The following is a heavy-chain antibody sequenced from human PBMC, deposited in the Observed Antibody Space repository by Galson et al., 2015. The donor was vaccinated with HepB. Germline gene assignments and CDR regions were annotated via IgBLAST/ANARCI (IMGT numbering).Heavy chain of an antibody. D-gene: IGHD1-26*01. Sequence: SVKVSCKASGYTFTSYNINWVRQAPGQGLEWMGWISAYNGNTNYAQKLQGRVTMTTDTSTSTAYMELRSLRSDDTAVYYCARTLPIVGATTFDYWGQGTLVTVSS. CDR2: ISAYNGNT. V-gene: IGHV1-18*01. CDR3: ARTLPIVGATTFDY. CDR1: GYTFTSYN. J-gene: IGHJ4*02.